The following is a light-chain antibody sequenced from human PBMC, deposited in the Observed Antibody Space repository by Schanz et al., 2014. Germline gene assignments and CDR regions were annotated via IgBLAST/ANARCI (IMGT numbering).Light chain of an antibody. CDR1: QSVSSN. CDR3: QQRSDWPHT. CDR2: GAS. Sequence: EIVMTQSPATLSVSPGERATLSCRASQSVSSNLAWFQQKPGQAPRLLIYGASNRATAIPVRFSGIGSGTDFTLTISSLEPEDFVVYYCQQRSDWPHTFGGGTKVEIK. V-gene: IGKV3-11*01. J-gene: IGKJ4*01.